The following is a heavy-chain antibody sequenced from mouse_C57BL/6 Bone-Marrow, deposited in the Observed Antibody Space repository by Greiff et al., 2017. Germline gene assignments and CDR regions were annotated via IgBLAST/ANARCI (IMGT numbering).Heavy chain of an antibody. J-gene: IGHJ3*01. V-gene: IGHV6-6*01. CDR1: GFTFSDAW. D-gene: IGHD2-3*01. CDR3: TPGGYCPFAY. Sequence: EVKLMESGGGLVQPGGSMKLSCAASGFTFSDAWMDWVRQSPEKGLEWVAEIRDKANNHATYYAESVKGRFTISRDDDKSSVYLQMNSLRAEDTGIYYCTPGGYCPFAYWGQGTLVTVSA. CDR2: IRDKANNHAT.